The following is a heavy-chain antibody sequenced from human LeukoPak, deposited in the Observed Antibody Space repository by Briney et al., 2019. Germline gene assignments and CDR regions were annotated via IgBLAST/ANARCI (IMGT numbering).Heavy chain of an antibody. CDR1: GFTVSSSY. V-gene: IGHV3-53*05. J-gene: IGHJ4*02. CDR3: AREGLRFLEWLFGY. Sequence: GGSLRLSCAASGFTVSSSYMSWVRQAPGKGLEWVSVFYSGDSKYYADSVKGRFTISRDNSKNTLYLQMNSLRAGDTAVYYCAREGLRFLEWLFGYWGQGTLVTVSS. CDR2: FYSGDSK. D-gene: IGHD3-3*01.